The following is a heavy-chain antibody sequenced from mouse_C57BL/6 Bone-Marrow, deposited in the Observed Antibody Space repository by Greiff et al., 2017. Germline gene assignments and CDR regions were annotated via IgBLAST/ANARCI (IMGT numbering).Heavy chain of an antibody. V-gene: IGHV1-22*01. CDR2: INPNNGGT. CDR3: ARSRDYYRGVYYAMDY. J-gene: IGHJ4*01. CDR1: GYTFTDYN. Sequence: EVQLQQSGPELVKPGASVKMSCKASGYTFTDYNMHWVKQSHGKSLEWIGYINPNNGGTSYNQKFKGKATLTVNKSSSTAYMELRSLTSEDSAVXYCARSRDYYRGVYYAMDYWGQGTSVTVSS. D-gene: IGHD1-1*02.